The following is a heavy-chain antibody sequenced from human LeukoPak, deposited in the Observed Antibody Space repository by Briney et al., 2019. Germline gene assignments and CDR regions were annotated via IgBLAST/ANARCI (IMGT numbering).Heavy chain of an antibody. CDR3: AKDRGSGYDLFLRPFDAFDI. D-gene: IGHD5-12*01. J-gene: IGHJ3*02. Sequence: GGSLRLSCAASGFTFSSYAMHWVRQAPGKGLEWVAVISYDGSNKYYADSVKGRFTISRDNAKNSLYLQMNSLRAEDTAVYYCAKDRGSGYDLFLRPFDAFDIWGQGTMVTVSS. CDR2: ISYDGSNK. CDR1: GFTFSSYA. V-gene: IGHV3-30-3*01.